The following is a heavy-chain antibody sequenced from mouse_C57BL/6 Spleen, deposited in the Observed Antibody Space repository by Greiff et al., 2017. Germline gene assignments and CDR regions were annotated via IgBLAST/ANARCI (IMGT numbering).Heavy chain of an antibody. Sequence: QVQLQQPGAELVMPGASVKLSCKASGYTFTCYWMHWVKQRPGQGLEWIGAIDPSASYTNYNQKFKGQSTLTVDKSYSPAYMQLSSLTSEDSAVYYCARGRFITTVVNYCDYWGQGTTLTVAS. CDR3: ARGRFITTVVNYCDY. J-gene: IGHJ2*01. V-gene: IGHV1-69*01. D-gene: IGHD1-1*01. CDR1: GYTFTCYW. CDR2: IDPSASYT.